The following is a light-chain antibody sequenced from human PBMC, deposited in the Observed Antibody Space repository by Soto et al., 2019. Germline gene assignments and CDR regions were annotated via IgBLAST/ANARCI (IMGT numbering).Light chain of an antibody. CDR1: SSNIGNNY. V-gene: IGLV1-51*02. CDR2: ENI. Sequence: QSVLTQPPSVSAAPGQKVTISCSGSSSNIGNNYVSWHQQLPGTAPKLLIYENIKRPSGIPDRFSGSKSGTSATLGITGLQTGDDADYYCVTWDNSLSGWVFGAGTKLTVL. J-gene: IGLJ1*01. CDR3: VTWDNSLSGWV.